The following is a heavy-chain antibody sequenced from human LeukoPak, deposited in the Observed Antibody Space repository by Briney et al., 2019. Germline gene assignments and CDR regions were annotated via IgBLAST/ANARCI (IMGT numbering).Heavy chain of an antibody. CDR2: ISGSSIYI. CDR3: ARDRSLKVNYFDY. Sequence: GGSLRLSCAASGITLSYYTMNWVRQAPGKGLEWVSSISGSSIYIYYADSVKGRFTTSRDNAKNSLYLQMDSLRAEDTAVYYCARDRSLKVNYFDYWGQGTLVTVSS. J-gene: IGHJ4*02. V-gene: IGHV3-21*01. CDR1: GITLSYYT. D-gene: IGHD6-13*01.